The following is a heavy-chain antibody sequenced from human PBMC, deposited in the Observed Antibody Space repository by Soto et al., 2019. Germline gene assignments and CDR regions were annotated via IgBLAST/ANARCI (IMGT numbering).Heavy chain of an antibody. CDR3: ARDQRYDFWSGCNGMDV. Sequence: ASVKVSCKASGYTFTIYGISCVLQSPLQWLDWMGWISAYNGNTNYAQKLQGRVTMTTDTSTSTAYMELRSLRSDDTAVYYCARDQRYDFWSGCNGMDVWGQGTTVTVSS. J-gene: IGHJ6*02. CDR1: GYTFTIYG. D-gene: IGHD3-3*01. CDR2: ISAYNGNT. V-gene: IGHV1-18*01.